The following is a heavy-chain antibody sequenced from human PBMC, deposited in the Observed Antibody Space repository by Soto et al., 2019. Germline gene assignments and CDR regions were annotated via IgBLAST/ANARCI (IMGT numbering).Heavy chain of an antibody. CDR2: ISGTGSRT. CDR1: GFPSINFA. CDR3: ARGGYSGYDFSFDQ. D-gene: IGHD5-12*01. V-gene: IGHV3-23*01. J-gene: IGHJ4*02. Sequence: GGSLRLSCAASGFPSINFAMSWVRQSPGKGLEWVSAISGTGSRTWYADSVRGRFTVSRDNSKNTLYLQMNSLRDEDTAVYYCARGGYSGYDFSFDQWGQGTLVTVSS.